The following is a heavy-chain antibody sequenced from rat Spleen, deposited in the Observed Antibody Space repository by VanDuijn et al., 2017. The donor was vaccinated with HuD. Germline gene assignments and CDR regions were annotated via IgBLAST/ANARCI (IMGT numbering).Heavy chain of an antibody. CDR2: IWGDGST. Sequence: QVQLKESGPGLVQPSQTLSLTCTVSGFSLTTWHVHWVRQPPGKGLEWMGGIWGDGSTNYNSALKSRLSISRDTSKSQVFLKMNSLQTEDTAIYFCTSYWYFDFWGPGTMVTVSS. CDR3: TSYWYFDF. CDR1: GFSLTTWH. V-gene: IGHV2-1*01. J-gene: IGHJ1*01.